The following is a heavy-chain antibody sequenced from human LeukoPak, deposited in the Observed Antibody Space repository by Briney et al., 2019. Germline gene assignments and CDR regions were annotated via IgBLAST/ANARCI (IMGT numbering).Heavy chain of an antibody. J-gene: IGHJ4*02. CDR2: IYTSGST. Sequence: TLSLTCTVSGGSISSGSYYWSWIRQPAGKGLEWIGRIYTSGSTNYNPSLKSRVTISVDTSKNQFSLKLSSVTAADTAVYYCARVSLIWFGGHIDYWGQGTLVTVSS. CDR1: GGSISSGSYY. D-gene: IGHD3-10*01. CDR3: ARVSLIWFGGHIDY. V-gene: IGHV4-61*02.